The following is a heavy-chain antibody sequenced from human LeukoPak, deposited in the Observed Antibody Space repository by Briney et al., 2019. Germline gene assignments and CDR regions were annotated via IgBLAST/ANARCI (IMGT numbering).Heavy chain of an antibody. D-gene: IGHD3-3*01. V-gene: IGHV4-4*09. Sequence: PSETLSLTCTVSGGSISTYYWSWIRQPPGKGLEWIGYIYTSGSTNYNPSLKSRVTMSVDTSKNQFSLKLSSVTAADTAVYYCARTAYDFWSGYLPNYYYYYMDVWGKGTTVTVSS. CDR1: GGSISTYY. CDR3: ARTAYDFWSGYLPNYYYYYMDV. CDR2: IYTSGST. J-gene: IGHJ6*03.